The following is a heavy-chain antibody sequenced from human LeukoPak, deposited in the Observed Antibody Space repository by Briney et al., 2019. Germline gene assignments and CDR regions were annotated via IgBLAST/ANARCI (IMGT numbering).Heavy chain of an antibody. CDR3: ARHGTWYYYDSSGYYKSHYFDY. V-gene: IGHV4-34*01. D-gene: IGHD3-22*01. J-gene: IGHJ4*02. CDR1: GGSFSGYY. CDR2: INHSGST. Sequence: PSETLSLTCAVYGGSFSGYYWSWIRQPPGKGLEWIGEINHSGSTNYNPSLKSRVTISVDTSKNQFSLKLSSVTAADTAVYYCARHGTWYYYDSSGYYKSHYFDYWGQGTLVTVSS.